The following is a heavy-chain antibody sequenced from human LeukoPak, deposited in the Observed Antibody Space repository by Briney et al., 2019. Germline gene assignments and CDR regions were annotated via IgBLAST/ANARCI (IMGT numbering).Heavy chain of an antibody. V-gene: IGHV4-39*01. CDR2: IYYSGNT. CDR3: ARHAWGLNAFDV. Sequence: SETLSLTCIVSGGSISSTTYYWGWIRQPPGKRLEWIGSIYYSGNTYYNPTLKSRVIISVDTSKSQSSLKLNSVTAADTAVYYCARHAWGLNAFDVWGRGTMVIVSS. CDR1: GGSISSTTYY. D-gene: IGHD3-16*01. J-gene: IGHJ3*01.